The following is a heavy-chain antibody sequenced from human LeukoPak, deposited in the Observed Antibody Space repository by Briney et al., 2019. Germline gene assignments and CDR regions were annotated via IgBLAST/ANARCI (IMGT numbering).Heavy chain of an antibody. CDR3: ARELSDSVDY. Sequence: ASVTVSCKASGYTFTSYYIHWVRQAPGQGLECVGIFSPSGTGIFYAQKFQGRVTMTRDTATSTVYMELSSLRSEDTVVYYCARELSDSVDYWGQGTLVTVSS. CDR2: FSPSGTGI. J-gene: IGHJ4*02. CDR1: GYTFTSYY. V-gene: IGHV1-46*01. D-gene: IGHD2-21*02.